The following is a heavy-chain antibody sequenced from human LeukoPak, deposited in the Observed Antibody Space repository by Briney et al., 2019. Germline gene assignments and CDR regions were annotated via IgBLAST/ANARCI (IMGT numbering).Heavy chain of an antibody. Sequence: PGGSLRLSCAASGFTFSSYSMNWVRQAPGKGLEWVSYISSSSSTIYYADSVKGRFTISRDNAKNSLYLQMNSLGAEDTAVYYCARDDIIVGAANWGQGTLVTVSS. V-gene: IGHV3-48*04. CDR1: GFTFSSYS. CDR2: ISSSSSTI. CDR3: ARDDIIVGAAN. D-gene: IGHD1-26*01. J-gene: IGHJ4*02.